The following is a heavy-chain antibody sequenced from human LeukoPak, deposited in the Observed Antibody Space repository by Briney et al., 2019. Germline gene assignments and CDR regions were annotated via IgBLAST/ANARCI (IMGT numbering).Heavy chain of an antibody. Sequence: PGGSLRLSCAASGFTFSSYAMNWVRQAPGKGLEWVSTISGSGGRTYYADSVKGRFTISRDNSKNTLYVQMNSLRAEDTAVYYCAKDDGEDTAMVYFDYWGQGTLVTVSS. CDR3: AKDDGEDTAMVYFDY. CDR1: GFTFSSYA. CDR2: ISGSGGRT. J-gene: IGHJ4*02. V-gene: IGHV3-23*01. D-gene: IGHD5-18*01.